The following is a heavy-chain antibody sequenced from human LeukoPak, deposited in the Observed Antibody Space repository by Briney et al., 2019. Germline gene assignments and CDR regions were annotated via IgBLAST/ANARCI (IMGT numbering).Heavy chain of an antibody. CDR1: GGSISSYY. Sequence: PSETLSLTCTVSGGSISSYYWSWIRQPPGKGLEWIGNIYYSGSTNYNPSLKSRVTISVDTSKNQFSLKLSSVTAADTAMYYCARTTYSSSWYTDYWGQGTLVSVSS. CDR3: ARTTYSSSWYTDY. J-gene: IGHJ4*02. CDR2: IYYSGST. D-gene: IGHD6-13*01. V-gene: IGHV4-59*08.